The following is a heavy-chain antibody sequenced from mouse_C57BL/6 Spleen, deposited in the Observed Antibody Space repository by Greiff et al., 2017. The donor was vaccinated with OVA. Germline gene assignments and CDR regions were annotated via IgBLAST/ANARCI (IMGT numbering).Heavy chain of an antibody. Sequence: QVQLQQPGAELVKPGASVKLSCKASGYTFTSYWMQWVKQRPGQGLEWIGEIDPSDSYTNYNQKFKGKATLTVDTSSSTAYMQLSSLTSEDSAVYYCARRGTTVDAMDYWGQGTSVTVSS. D-gene: IGHD1-1*01. CDR1: GYTFTSYW. CDR2: IDPSDSYT. V-gene: IGHV1-50*01. J-gene: IGHJ4*01. CDR3: ARRGTTVDAMDY.